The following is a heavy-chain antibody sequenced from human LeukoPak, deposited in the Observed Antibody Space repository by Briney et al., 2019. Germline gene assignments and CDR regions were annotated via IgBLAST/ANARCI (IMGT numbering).Heavy chain of an antibody. J-gene: IGHJ4*02. D-gene: IGHD1-26*01. CDR3: ARLGTVGDY. Sequence: PSETLSLTCTVSGGSISSSSYYWGWIRQPPGKGLEWIGSIYYSGSTYYNPSLKSRVTISVDTSKNQFSLKLSSVTAADTAVYYCARLGTVGDYWGQGTLVTVSS. CDR1: GGSISSSSYY. CDR2: IYYSGST. V-gene: IGHV4-39*01.